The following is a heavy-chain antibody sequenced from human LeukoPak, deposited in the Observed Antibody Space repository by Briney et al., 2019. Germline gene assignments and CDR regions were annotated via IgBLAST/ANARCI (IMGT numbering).Heavy chain of an antibody. CDR3: ARGIDSSGYSAFDI. V-gene: IGHV3-33*01. D-gene: IGHD3-22*01. Sequence: PGGSLRLSCAASGFTFSRHGLHRVRQAPGKGLDWVALVWNDGKRDYHSDSVRGRFTISRDNVNNTLYLEMNGLKVEDTAVYYCARGIDSSGYSAFDIWGRGTMVTVSS. CDR2: VWNDGKRD. CDR1: GFTFSRHG. J-gene: IGHJ3*02.